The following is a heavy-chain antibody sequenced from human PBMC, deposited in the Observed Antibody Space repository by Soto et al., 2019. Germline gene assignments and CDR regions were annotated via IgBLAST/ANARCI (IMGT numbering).Heavy chain of an antibody. D-gene: IGHD5-12*01. J-gene: IGHJ6*02. Sequence: ASVKVSCKAPGYTFTRSGISWVRQAPGQGLEWMGWISTYNGDTNYARTFQGRVTMTTDTSTSTVHMEVRSLRSDDTAVYYCAREGVAPYYYYGMDVWGQGTPVTVSS. CDR2: ISTYNGDT. CDR1: GYTFTRSG. V-gene: IGHV1-18*01. CDR3: AREGVAPYYYYGMDV.